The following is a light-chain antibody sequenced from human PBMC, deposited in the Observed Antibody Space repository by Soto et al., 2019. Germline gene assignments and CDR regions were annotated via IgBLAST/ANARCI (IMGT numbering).Light chain of an antibody. V-gene: IGLV1-51*01. CDR2: DNN. CDR1: SSKIGNNY. CDR3: GTWDSSLSAVV. Sequence: QSVLTPPPSVSAAPGQKVTISCSGSSSKIGNNYVSWYQQLPGTAPKLLIYDNNKRPSGIPDRFSVSKSGTSATLGITGLQTGDEADYYCGTWDSSLSAVVFGGGTKLTVL. J-gene: IGLJ2*01.